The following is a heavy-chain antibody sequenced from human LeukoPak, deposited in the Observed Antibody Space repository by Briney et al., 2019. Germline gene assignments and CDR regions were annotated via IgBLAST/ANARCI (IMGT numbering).Heavy chain of an antibody. J-gene: IGHJ6*02. D-gene: IGHD3-10*01. CDR2: INGYGDET. V-gene: IGHV3-NL1*01. CDR1: GFPFHSWA. Sequence: PGGSLRLSCEAAGFPFHSWAMHWARHVPRKGLEWVSTINGYGDETYYADSLKGRFTISRDNSKNTLYLQMNSLRAEDTAVYYCAKDRLLMVRGVMNYYGMDVWGQGTTVTVSS. CDR3: AKDRLLMVRGVMNYYGMDV.